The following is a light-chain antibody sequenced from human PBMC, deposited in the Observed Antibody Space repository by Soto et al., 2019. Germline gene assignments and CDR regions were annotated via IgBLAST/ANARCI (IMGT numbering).Light chain of an antibody. CDR3: QQYNTYSRT. CDR2: KAS. J-gene: IGKJ1*01. CDR1: QGISTW. Sequence: DIQMTQSPSTLSASVGDRVTITCRASQGISTWLAWYQQKPGKAPKLLIYKASTLETGVPSRFSGSGSGTQFTLTISSLQPDDFATYYCQQYNTYSRTFGQGTKV. V-gene: IGKV1-5*03.